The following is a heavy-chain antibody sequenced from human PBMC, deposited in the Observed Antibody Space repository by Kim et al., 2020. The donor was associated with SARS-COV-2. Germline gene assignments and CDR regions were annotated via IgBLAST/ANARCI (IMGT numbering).Heavy chain of an antibody. Sequence: SETLSLTCTVSGVSMSSGGYYWSWIRQLPGKGLEWIGCIYYSGSTYYNPSLKSRVTISVDTSKNQFSLKLNSVTAADTAVYYCAREYDGSGNDPFDIWG. CDR2: IYYSGST. CDR3: AREYDGSGNDPFDI. V-gene: IGHV4-31*03. J-gene: IGHJ3*02. CDR1: GVSMSSGGYY. D-gene: IGHD3-22*01.